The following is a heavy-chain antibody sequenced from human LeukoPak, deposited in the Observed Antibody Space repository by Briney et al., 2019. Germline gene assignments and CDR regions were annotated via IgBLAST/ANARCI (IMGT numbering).Heavy chain of an antibody. J-gene: IGHJ4*02. CDR3: ARDTGNGSPRGFDY. CDR1: GGSFSGYY. Sequence: SETLSLTCAVYGGSFSGYYWSWIRQPPGKGLEWIGEINHSGSTNYNPSLKSRVTISADTSKNQFSLKLSSVTAADTAVYYCARDTGNGSPRGFDYWGQGTLVTVSS. CDR2: INHSGST. V-gene: IGHV4-34*01. D-gene: IGHD1-26*01.